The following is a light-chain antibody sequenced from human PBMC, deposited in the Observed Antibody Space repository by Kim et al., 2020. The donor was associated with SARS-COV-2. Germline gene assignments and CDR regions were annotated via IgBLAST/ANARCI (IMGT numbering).Light chain of an antibody. V-gene: IGKV1-9*01. CDR2: AAS. CDR3: QQFYVYPRT. Sequence: SAAVGDRVTITCRASQDISNYLAWYQQNPGKAPKGLIYAASTLQSGVPSRFSGSGSGAEFTLTINGLQPEDFATYSCQQFYVYPRTFGQGTKVDI. CDR1: QDISNY. J-gene: IGKJ1*01.